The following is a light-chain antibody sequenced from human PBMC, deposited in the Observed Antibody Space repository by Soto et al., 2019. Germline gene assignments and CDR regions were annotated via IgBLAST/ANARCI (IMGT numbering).Light chain of an antibody. Sequence: QSALTQPASVSGSPGQSITVSCTGTKNNLGSYDLVSWYQKYPDKAPTLLIYEATKRPSGISDRFSGSKSGFTASLTISGLRAEDEAEYYCISYTSDDVRYVFGTGTKLTVL. V-gene: IGLV2-14*02. CDR1: KNNLGSYDL. CDR2: EAT. J-gene: IGLJ1*01. CDR3: ISYTSDDVRYV.